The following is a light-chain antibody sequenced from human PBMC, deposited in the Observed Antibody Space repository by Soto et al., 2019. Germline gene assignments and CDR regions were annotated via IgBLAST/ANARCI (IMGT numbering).Light chain of an antibody. J-gene: IGLJ1*01. CDR2: DVS. V-gene: IGLV2-14*01. CDR1: SSDVGGYNY. CDR3: SSYTRSSTLG. Sequence: QSALTQPASVSGSPGQSITISCTGTSSDVGGYNYVSWYQQHPGKAPKLMIYDVSNRPSGVSNRFSGSKSGNTASLTISGLQAEDEADYYCSSYTRSSTLGFGTGTRSPS.